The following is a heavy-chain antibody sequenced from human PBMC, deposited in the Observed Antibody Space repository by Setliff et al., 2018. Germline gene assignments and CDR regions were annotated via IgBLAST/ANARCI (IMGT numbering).Heavy chain of an antibody. V-gene: IGHV4-59*12. D-gene: IGHD2-21*02. J-gene: IGHJ4*02. Sequence: PSETLSLTCTVSGGSISGYYWNWIRQPPGKGLEWVGNIGHTGSINYNPSLKSRLTISRDTSKNQVSLKLNSVTATDTAVYYCARDLGHGGDSDYWGQGILVTVSS. CDR2: IGHTGSI. CDR1: GGSISGYY. CDR3: ARDLGHGGDSDY.